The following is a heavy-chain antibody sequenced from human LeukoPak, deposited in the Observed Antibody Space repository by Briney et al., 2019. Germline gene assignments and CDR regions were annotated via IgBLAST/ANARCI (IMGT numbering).Heavy chain of an antibody. CDR1: GFTFSSYE. V-gene: IGHV3-48*03. Sequence: GGSLRLSCAASGFTFSSYEMNWVRQAPGKGLEWVSYISSSGSTIYHADSVKGRFTISRDNAKNSLYLQMNSLRVEDTAVYYCARAIAVAAYYFDYWGQGTLVTVSS. J-gene: IGHJ4*02. CDR3: ARAIAVAAYYFDY. CDR2: ISSSGSTI. D-gene: IGHD6-19*01.